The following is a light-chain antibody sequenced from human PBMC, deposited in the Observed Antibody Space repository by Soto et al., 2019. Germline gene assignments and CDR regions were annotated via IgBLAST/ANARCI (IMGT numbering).Light chain of an antibody. Sequence: QSALTQPPSASAATGQSVSISCPGTGRDSWAYNYLSWFQQHPGKVPKLIIYEVTNRPSGVPDRFSASKSGNTASLTVSGLQAEDEADYCCSSHIGANSLYLCRSGTTVTV. CDR2: EVT. V-gene: IGLV2-8*01. CDR1: GRDSWAYNY. J-gene: IGLJ1*01. CDR3: SSHIGANSLYL.